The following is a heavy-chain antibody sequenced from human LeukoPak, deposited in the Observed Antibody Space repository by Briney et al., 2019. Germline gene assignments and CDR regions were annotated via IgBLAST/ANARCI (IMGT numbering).Heavy chain of an antibody. CDR1: GFTIGGLA. V-gene: IGHV3-23*01. CDR2: IGSDYKT. Sequence: GGSLRLSCAASGFTIGGLAMTWVRQAPGKGLEWVSSIGSDYKTHYSESVKGRFAISRDNSQSTVFLQMNSLRAEDTALYYCAKDLHYYVAKDVWGQGTAVTVSS. CDR3: AKDLHYYVAKDV. D-gene: IGHD3-10*02. J-gene: IGHJ6*02.